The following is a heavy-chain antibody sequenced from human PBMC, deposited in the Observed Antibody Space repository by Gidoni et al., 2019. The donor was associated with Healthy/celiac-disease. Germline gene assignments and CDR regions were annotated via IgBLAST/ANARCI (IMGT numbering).Heavy chain of an antibody. CDR2: IYYCGST. D-gene: IGHD2-2*01. V-gene: IGHV4-39*01. CDR3: ARGVVPAALYYFDY. J-gene: IGHJ4*02. CDR1: GGSLSRSSYY. Sequence: QLPLQESGPGLVKPSETLSLTCTVSGGSLSRSSYYWGWVRQPPGKGLEWIGSIYYCGSTYYNPSLKSRVTISVDTSKNQFSLKLSSVTAADTAVYYCARGVVPAALYYFDYWGQGTLVTVSS.